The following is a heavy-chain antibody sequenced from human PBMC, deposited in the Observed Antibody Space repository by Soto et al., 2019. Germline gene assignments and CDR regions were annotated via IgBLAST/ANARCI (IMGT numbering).Heavy chain of an antibody. Sequence: ASVKVSCKASGYTFTSYYMHWVRQAPGQGLEWMGIINPSGGSTSYAQKFQGRITMTRDTSTSTVYMEPSSLRSEDTAVYYCASHGSGWYSVFDYWGQGTLVTVSS. V-gene: IGHV1-46*01. CDR2: INPSGGST. J-gene: IGHJ4*02. D-gene: IGHD6-19*01. CDR1: GYTFTSYY. CDR3: ASHGSGWYSVFDY.